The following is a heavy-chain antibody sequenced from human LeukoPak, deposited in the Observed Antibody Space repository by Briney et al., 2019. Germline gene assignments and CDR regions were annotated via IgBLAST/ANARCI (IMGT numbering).Heavy chain of an antibody. CDR3: AKDITKYSSGWYGRGFDY. V-gene: IGHV3-7*01. J-gene: IGHJ4*02. Sequence: GGSLRLSCAGSGFTFTTYWMSWVRQAPGKGLEWVANIKQDGTEKYYVDSVKGRFTISRDNSKNTLYLQMNSLRAEDTTMYHCAKDITKYSSGWYGRGFDYWGQGTLVTVSS. CDR1: GFTFTTYW. D-gene: IGHD6-19*01. CDR2: IKQDGTEK.